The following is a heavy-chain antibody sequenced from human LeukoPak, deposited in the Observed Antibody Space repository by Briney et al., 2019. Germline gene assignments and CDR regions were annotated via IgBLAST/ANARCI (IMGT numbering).Heavy chain of an antibody. CDR3: ARVFYYGSGSRSTYYFDY. CDR2: IIPIFGTA. J-gene: IGHJ4*02. D-gene: IGHD3-10*01. CDR1: GGTFSSYA. V-gene: IGHV1-69*01. Sequence: SVKVSCKASGGTFSSYAISWVRQAPGQGLEWMGGIIPIFGTADYAQRFQGRVTITADESTSTAYMELSSLRSEDTAVYYCARVFYYGSGSRSTYYFDYWGQGTLVTVSS.